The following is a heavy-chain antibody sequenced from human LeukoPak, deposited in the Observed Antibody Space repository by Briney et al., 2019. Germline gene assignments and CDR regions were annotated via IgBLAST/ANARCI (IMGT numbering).Heavy chain of an antibody. CDR2: ISSSSSYI. J-gene: IGHJ4*02. V-gene: IGHV3-21*01. CDR3: ARDRGLNYFDY. CDR1: GFTFSSYS. D-gene: IGHD2-8*01. Sequence: GGSLRLSCAASGFTFSSYSMNWVRRAPGKGLEWVSSISSSSSYIYYADSVKGRFTISRDNTKNSLYLQMNILRAEDTAVYYCARDRGLNYFDYWGQGTLVTVSS.